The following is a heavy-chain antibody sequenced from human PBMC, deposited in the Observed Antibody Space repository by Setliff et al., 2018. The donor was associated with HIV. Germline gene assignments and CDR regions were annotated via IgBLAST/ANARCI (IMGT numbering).Heavy chain of an antibody. CDR2: INPKFGGT. Sequence: ASVKVSCKASGYTFTDYYFHWVRQAPGQGLEWMGWINPKFGGTLYAQKFQDRVVMTRDLSTTTVYMERSRLTSGDTALYFCARDLSTHWSGYSLAYWGQGTPVTVSS. CDR3: ARDLSTHWSGYSLAY. D-gene: IGHD3-3*01. V-gene: IGHV1-2*02. CDR1: GYTFTDYY. J-gene: IGHJ4*02.